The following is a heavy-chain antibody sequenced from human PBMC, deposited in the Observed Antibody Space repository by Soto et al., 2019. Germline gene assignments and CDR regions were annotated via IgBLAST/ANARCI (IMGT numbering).Heavy chain of an antibody. CDR2: ISYDGSNK. CDR1: GFTFSSYA. Sequence: QVQLVESGGGVVQPGRSLRLSCAASGFTFSSYAMHWVRQAPGKGLEWVAVISYDGSNKYYADSVKGRFTISRDNSKNTLYLQMNSLRAEDTAVYYCARVEIWSGYSSSWRHFDYWGQGTLVTVSS. V-gene: IGHV3-30-3*01. CDR3: ARVEIWSGYSSSWRHFDY. D-gene: IGHD6-13*01. J-gene: IGHJ4*02.